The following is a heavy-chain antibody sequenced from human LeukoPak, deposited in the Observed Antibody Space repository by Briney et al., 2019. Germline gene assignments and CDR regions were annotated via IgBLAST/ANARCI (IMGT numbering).Heavy chain of an antibody. J-gene: IGHJ4*02. V-gene: IGHV4-34*01. CDR2: INHSGST. D-gene: IGHD6-19*01. CDR3: ARQWLVSPLFDY. Sequence: PSETLSLTCAVYGGSFSGYYWSWIRQPPGKGLEWIGEINHSGSTNYNPSLRSRVTVSVHTSKNQLSLKLSSVTAADTAVYYCARQWLVSPLFDYWGQGTLVTVSS. CDR1: GGSFSGYY.